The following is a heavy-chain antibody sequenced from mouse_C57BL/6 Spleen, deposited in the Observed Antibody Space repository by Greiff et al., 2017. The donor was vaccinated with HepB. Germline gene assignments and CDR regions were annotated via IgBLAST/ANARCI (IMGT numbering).Heavy chain of an antibody. CDR1: GYTFTDYY. V-gene: IGHV1-26*01. CDR2: INPNNGGT. Sequence: EVQLQQSGPELVKPGASVKISCKASGYTFTDYYMNWVKQSHGKSLEWIGDINPNNGGTSYNQKFKGKATLTVDKSSSTAYMELRSLTSEDSAVYYCGYGYYFDYWGQGTTLTVSS. J-gene: IGHJ2*01. CDR3: GYGYYFDY. D-gene: IGHD1-1*01.